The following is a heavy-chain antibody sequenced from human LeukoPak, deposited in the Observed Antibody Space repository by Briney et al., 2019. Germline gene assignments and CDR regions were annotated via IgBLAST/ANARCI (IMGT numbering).Heavy chain of an antibody. CDR2: IYYSGST. Sequence: SETLSLTCTLSGGSISSSSYYWGWIRQPPGKGLEWFGSIYYSGSTHYNPSLKSRVTISVDTSKNQFSLKLSSVTAADTAVYYCARDRTMITFGGVISEVNDAFDIWGQGTMVTVSS. CDR1: GGSISSSSYY. CDR3: ARDRTMITFGGVISEVNDAFDI. D-gene: IGHD3-16*02. J-gene: IGHJ3*02. V-gene: IGHV4-39*07.